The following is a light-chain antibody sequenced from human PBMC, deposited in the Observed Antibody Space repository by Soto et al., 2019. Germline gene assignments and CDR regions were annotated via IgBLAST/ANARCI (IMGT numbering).Light chain of an antibody. J-gene: IGLJ3*02. Sequence: QSALSQPASVSGSPGQSVTISYSGTGNDVGNYNLVSWYQQHPGKVPKLLIYEVSRRPSGVSDRFSASKSGNTASLTISGLQADDEADYYCCSSSGVTTWIFGGGTKLTVL. CDR1: GNDVGNYNL. CDR2: EVS. V-gene: IGLV2-23*02. CDR3: CSSSGVTTWI.